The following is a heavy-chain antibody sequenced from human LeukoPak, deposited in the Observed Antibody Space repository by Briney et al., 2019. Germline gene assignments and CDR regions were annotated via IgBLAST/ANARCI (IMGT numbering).Heavy chain of an antibody. CDR2: IYTSGST. CDR3: ARVPDYYYYYYMDV. D-gene: IGHD4/OR15-4a*01. J-gene: IGHJ6*03. V-gene: IGHV4-61*02. CDR1: GGSISSGSYY. Sequence: SETLSLTCTVSGGSISSGSYYWSWIRQPAGKGLEWIGRIYTSGSTNYNPSLKSRVTISVDTSKNQFSLKLSSVTAADTAVYYCARVPDYYYYYYMDVWGKGTTVTVSS.